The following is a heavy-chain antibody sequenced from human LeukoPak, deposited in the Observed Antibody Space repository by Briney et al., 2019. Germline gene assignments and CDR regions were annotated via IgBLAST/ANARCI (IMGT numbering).Heavy chain of an antibody. J-gene: IGHJ2*01. D-gene: IGHD1-26*01. CDR2: IRSKAHGGTT. Sequence: GGSLRLSCTASGFTFGDYAMSWFRQAPGKGLEWVGFIRSKAHGGTTEYAASVKGRFTISRDDSKSIAYLQMSSLKTEDTAVYYCTTQRRRGATTSSWYFDLWGRGTLVTVSS. CDR1: GFTFGDYA. V-gene: IGHV3-49*03. CDR3: TTQRRRGATTSSWYFDL.